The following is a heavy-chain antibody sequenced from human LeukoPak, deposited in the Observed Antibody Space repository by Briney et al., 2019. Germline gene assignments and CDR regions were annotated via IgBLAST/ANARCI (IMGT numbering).Heavy chain of an antibody. CDR1: GGSISSGNYF. D-gene: IGHD3-22*01. Sequence: SETLSLTCTVSGGSISSGNYFWSWIRRHPGKGLEWIGYIYHSGSTYYNPSLKSRVSISGDTSKNEFSLTLNSVTAADTAVYYCATASKESSGYFKYFVLWGQGSLVTVST. J-gene: IGHJ5*02. V-gene: IGHV4-31*03. CDR2: IYHSGST. CDR3: ATASKESSGYFKYFVL.